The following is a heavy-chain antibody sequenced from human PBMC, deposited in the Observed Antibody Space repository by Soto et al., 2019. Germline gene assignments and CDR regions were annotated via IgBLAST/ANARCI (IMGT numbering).Heavy chain of an antibody. Sequence: PGGSLRLSCAASGFTFSSYAMSWVRQAPGKGLECVSAISGSGGSTYYADSVKGRFTISRDNSKNTLYLQMNSLRAEDTAVYYCAKDNYVTSALRVDWFDPWGQGTLVTVSS. CDR2: ISGSGGST. D-gene: IGHD4-4*01. CDR3: AKDNYVTSALRVDWFDP. CDR1: GFTFSSYA. V-gene: IGHV3-23*01. J-gene: IGHJ5*02.